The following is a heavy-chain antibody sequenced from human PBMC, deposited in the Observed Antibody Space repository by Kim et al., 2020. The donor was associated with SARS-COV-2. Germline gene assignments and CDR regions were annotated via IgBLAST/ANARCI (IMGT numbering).Heavy chain of an antibody. V-gene: IGHV1-3*01. CDR3: AITRGGIQLWLRGRGYYGMAV. J-gene: IGHJ6*02. CDR2: INAGNGNT. CDR1: GYTFTSYA. Sequence: ASVKVSCKASGYTFTSYAMHWVRQAPGQRLEWMGWINAGNGNTKYSQKFQGRVTITRDTSASTAYMELSSLRSEDTAVYYFAITRGGIQLWLRGRGYYGMAVWGQGTTVTVSS. D-gene: IGHD5-18*01.